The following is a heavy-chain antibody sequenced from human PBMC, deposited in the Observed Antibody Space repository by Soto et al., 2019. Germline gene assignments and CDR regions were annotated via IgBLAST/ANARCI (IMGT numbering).Heavy chain of an antibody. CDR3: ARALSVHEQYFDS. J-gene: IGHJ4*02. Sequence: EVQLVQSGGSVVRPGGSLRLSCTASGFTFDDYGLAWVRQCPGKWLEWVSGVNWSGGKSGYADSLKGRFTISRDNAKKTLYLHMNSLRAGDTAFYYCARALSVHEQYFDSWGQGTLVTVST. CDR2: VNWSGGKS. V-gene: IGHV3-20*04. CDR1: GFTFDDYG. D-gene: IGHD3-3*01.